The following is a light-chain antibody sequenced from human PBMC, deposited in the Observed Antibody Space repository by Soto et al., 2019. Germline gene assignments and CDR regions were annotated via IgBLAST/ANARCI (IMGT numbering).Light chain of an antibody. CDR2: DAS. CDR3: QQYNNWPPWT. Sequence: EIVLTQSPATLSLSPGERATLSCRASQGVSSYLAWYQQKPGQAPRLLIYDASNRATGIPARFSGSGSGTDFPLTISSLEPEDFAVYYCQQYNNWPPWTFGQGTKVDIK. CDR1: QGVSSY. J-gene: IGKJ1*01. V-gene: IGKV3-11*01.